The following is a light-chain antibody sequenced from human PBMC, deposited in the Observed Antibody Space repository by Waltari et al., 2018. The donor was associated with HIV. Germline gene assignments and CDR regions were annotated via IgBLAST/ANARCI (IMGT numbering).Light chain of an antibody. CDR3: QQYGSSPRT. CDR1: QTVSAHY. V-gene: IGKV3-20*01. CDR2: DAS. J-gene: IGKJ1*01. Sequence: EIVLTQPPGPLSLSPGERATLSCRASQTVSAHYLAWYQQKPGQAPRLLIYDASTRATGIPDRFTGSGSGTDFTLTISRLEPEDFALYYCQQYGSSPRTFGQGTKVEVK.